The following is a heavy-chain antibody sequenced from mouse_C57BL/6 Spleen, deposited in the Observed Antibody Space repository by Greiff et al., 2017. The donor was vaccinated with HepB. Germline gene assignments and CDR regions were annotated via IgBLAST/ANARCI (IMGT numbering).Heavy chain of an antibody. CDR2: IDPSDSYT. Sequence: QVQLQQPGAELVKPGASVKLSCKASGYTFTSYWMQWVKQRPGQGLEWIGEIDPSDSYTNYNQKFKGKATLTVDTSSSTAYMQLSSLTSEDSAVYYCARQLQYYFDYWGQGTTLTVSS. D-gene: IGHD1-3*01. J-gene: IGHJ2*01. CDR3: ARQLQYYFDY. CDR1: GYTFTSYW. V-gene: IGHV1-50*01.